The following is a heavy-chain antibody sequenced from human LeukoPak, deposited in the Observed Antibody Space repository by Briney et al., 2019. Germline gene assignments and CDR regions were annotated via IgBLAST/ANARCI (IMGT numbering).Heavy chain of an antibody. V-gene: IGHV4-30-4*07. J-gene: IGHJ4*02. D-gene: IGHD3-22*01. CDR1: GGSISSGGYS. Sequence: SETLSLTCTVSGGSISSGGYSWSWIRQPPGKGLEWIGYIHYSGSTYYNPSLKSRVTISVDTSKNQISLKVQSVTAADTAVYFCARDLGYYYDSSGYVGDWGQGTLVTVPS. CDR2: IHYSGST. CDR3: ARDLGYYYDSSGYVGD.